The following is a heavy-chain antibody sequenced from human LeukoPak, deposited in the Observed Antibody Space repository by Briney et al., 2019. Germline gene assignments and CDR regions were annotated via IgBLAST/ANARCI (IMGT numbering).Heavy chain of an antibody. J-gene: IGHJ4*02. CDR2: INSDGSST. Sequence: PGGSLRLSCAASGFTFSSYWMHWVRQAPGKGLVWVSRINSDGSSTSYADSVKGRFTISRDNAKNSLYLQMNSLRAEDTAVYYCARGPLYCGGDCYHFDYWGQGTLVTVSS. D-gene: IGHD2-21*02. V-gene: IGHV3-74*01. CDR1: GFTFSSYW. CDR3: ARGPLYCGGDCYHFDY.